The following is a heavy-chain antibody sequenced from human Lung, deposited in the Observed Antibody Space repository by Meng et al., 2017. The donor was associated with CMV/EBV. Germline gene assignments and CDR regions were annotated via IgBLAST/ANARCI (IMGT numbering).Heavy chain of an antibody. J-gene: IGHJ4*02. V-gene: IGHV1-46*01. D-gene: IGHD5-18*01. CDR2: MNPSGGST. CDR1: GYTFTSHY. CDR3: ATPRGYSYGPLGH. Sequence: AXVXVSXXASGYTFTSHYMYWVRQAPGQGLEWMGIMNPSGGSTSYAQKFQGRVTMTSDTATSTVYMELSSLRSEDTAVYYCATPRGYSYGPLGHWGQGTLVXVSS.